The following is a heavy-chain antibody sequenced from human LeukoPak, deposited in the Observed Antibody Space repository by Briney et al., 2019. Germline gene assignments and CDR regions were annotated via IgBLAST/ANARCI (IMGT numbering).Heavy chain of an antibody. J-gene: IGHJ4*02. CDR3: ARDDIVLIPGARPGYFAF. CDR2: INHSGST. D-gene: IGHD2-8*02. CDR1: GGSFSEYY. Sequence: PSETLSLTCAVYGGSFSEYYWNWMRQPPGKGLEWLGEINHSGSTKYNPSLKSRVTISVDTSKNHFSLKLRSVTAADTATYYCARDDIVLIPGARPGYFAFWGQGTQVSVSS. V-gene: IGHV4-34*01.